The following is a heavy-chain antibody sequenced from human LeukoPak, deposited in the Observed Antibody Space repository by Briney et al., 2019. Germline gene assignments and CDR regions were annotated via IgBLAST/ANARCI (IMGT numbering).Heavy chain of an antibody. D-gene: IGHD6-19*01. CDR1: GGSFSGYY. J-gene: IGHJ4*02. CDR2: INHSGST. V-gene: IGHV4-34*01. CDR3: ARGSPRYSSGWYNYFDY. Sequence: SETLSLTCAAYGGSFSGYYWSWIRQPPGKGLEWIGEINHSGSTNYNPSLKSRVTISVDTSKNQFSLKLSSVTAADTAVYYCARGSPRYSSGWYNYFDYWGQGTLVTVSS.